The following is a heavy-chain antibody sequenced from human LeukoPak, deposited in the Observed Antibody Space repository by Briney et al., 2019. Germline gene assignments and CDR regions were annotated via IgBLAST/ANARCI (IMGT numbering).Heavy chain of an antibody. D-gene: IGHD1-26*01. CDR3: AKLGAVHFDY. CDR1: GFTFSSYG. J-gene: IGHJ4*02. CDR2: ISYGGSNK. V-gene: IGHV3-30*18. Sequence: GRSLRLSCAASGFTFSSYGMHWVRQAPGKGLEWVAVISYGGSNKYYADSVKGRFTISRDNSKNTLYLQMNSLRAEDTAVYYCAKLGAVHFDYWGQGTLVTVSS.